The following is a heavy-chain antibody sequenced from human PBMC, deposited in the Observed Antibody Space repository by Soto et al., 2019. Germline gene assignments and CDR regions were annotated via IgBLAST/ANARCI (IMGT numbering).Heavy chain of an antibody. CDR3: ARGPLIEYSSSVVTYYYYYMDV. J-gene: IGHJ6*03. D-gene: IGHD6-6*01. CDR2: INPNSGGT. V-gene: IGHV1-2*04. Sequence: ASVKVSCKASGYTFTGYYMHWVRQAPGQGLEWMGWINPNSGGTNYAQKFQGWVTMTRDTSISTAYMELSRMRSDDTAVYYCARGPLIEYSSSVVTYYYYYMDVWGKGTTVTVSS. CDR1: GYTFTGYY.